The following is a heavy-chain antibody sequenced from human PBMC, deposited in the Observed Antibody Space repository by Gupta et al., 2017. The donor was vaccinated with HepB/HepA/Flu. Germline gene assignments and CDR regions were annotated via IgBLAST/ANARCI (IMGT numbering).Heavy chain of an antibody. J-gene: IGHJ4*02. CDR3: GRVGEAGY. CDR1: GFTFSGYW. Sequence: DVQLIESGGGLVQPGGSLRLSCAASGFTFSGYWMHWVRQTPGKGLVWVSDVSADGKTAFYADSVKGRFTISRYNANTVYLQMNSLRVEDTAVYYCGRVGEAGYWGQGALVTVSS. CDR2: VSADGKTA. D-gene: IGHD4-17*01. V-gene: IGHV3-74*01.